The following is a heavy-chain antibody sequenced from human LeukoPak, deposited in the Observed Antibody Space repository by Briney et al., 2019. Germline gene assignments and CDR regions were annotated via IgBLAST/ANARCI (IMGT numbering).Heavy chain of an antibody. Sequence: SETLSLTCTVSGGSISSSSYYWGWIRQPPGKGLEWIGSIYYSGSTYYNPSLKSRVTISVDKSKNQFSLKLSSVTAADTAVYYCARGGITMVRGALDYWGXGTXVTVSS. CDR3: ARGGITMVRGALDY. V-gene: IGHV4-39*07. J-gene: IGHJ4*02. D-gene: IGHD3-10*01. CDR2: IYYSGST. CDR1: GGSISSSSYY.